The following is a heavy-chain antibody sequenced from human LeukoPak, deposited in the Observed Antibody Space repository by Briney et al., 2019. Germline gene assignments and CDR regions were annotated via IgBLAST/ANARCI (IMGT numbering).Heavy chain of an antibody. CDR2: INPNSGGT. D-gene: IGHD2-2*01. V-gene: IGHV1-2*06. CDR1: GYTFTGYY. CDR3: ARNGRYQLLNWFDP. Sequence: ASVKVSCKASGYTFTGYYMHWVRQAPGQGLEWMGRINPNSGGTNYAQKFQGRVTMTRDTSISTAYMELSRLRSGDTAVYYCARNGRYQLLNWFDPWGQGTLVTVSS. J-gene: IGHJ5*02.